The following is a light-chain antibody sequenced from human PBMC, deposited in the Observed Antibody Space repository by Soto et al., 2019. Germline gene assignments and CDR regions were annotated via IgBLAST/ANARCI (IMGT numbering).Light chain of an antibody. CDR2: AAA. Sequence: DIQMTQSPSSVSASVGDRVTITCRASQGIGSWLGWYQQKPGKAPKLLIYAAASLQSGVPSRFSATFSGTEFTLTISRLQTEDLATYFCQQANSFPLTFGPGTQVDLK. CDR1: QGIGSW. CDR3: QQANSFPLT. J-gene: IGKJ3*01. V-gene: IGKV1-12*01.